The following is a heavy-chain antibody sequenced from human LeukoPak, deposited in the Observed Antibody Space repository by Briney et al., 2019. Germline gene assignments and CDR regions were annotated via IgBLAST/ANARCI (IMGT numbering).Heavy chain of an antibody. CDR3: AKTPPPPSENPYYYGMDV. D-gene: IGHD3-3*01. CDR1: GFTFSTCA. CDR2: ISGSGGST. Sequence: GGSLRLSCAASGFTFSTCAMSWVRQAPGKGLEWVSHISGSGGSTYYADSVKGRFTISRDNSKNTVHLQMSSLRVEDTAVYYCAKTPPPPSENPYYYGMDVWGQGTTVTVSS. V-gene: IGHV3-23*01. J-gene: IGHJ6*02.